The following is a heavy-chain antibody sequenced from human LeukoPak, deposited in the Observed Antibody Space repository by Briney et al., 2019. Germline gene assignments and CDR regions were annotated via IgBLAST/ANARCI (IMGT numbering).Heavy chain of an antibody. J-gene: IGHJ4*02. D-gene: IGHD3-9*01. CDR2: VHSSGGT. CDR1: GGSISSYY. CDR3: ARLAPGNYDILTGDPKVVFDY. Sequence: PSETLSLTCTVSGGSISSYYWSWIRQPPGKGLEWIGYVHSSGGTKHNPSLKSRLIISVDMSKNQFSLKLRSVSVADTAVYYCARLAPGNYDILTGDPKVVFDYWGQGALVTVSS. V-gene: IGHV4-59*01.